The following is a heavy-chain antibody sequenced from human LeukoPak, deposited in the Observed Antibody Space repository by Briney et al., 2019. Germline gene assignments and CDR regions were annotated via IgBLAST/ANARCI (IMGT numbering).Heavy chain of an antibody. CDR3: AKALLPKHWALLGLSGY. CDR1: GFTFSSYA. V-gene: IGHV3-23*01. CDR2: ISGSGGST. Sequence: GGSLRLSCAASGFTFSSYAMGWVRQAPGKGLEWVSAISGSGGSTYYADSVKGRFTISRDNSKNTLYLQMNSLRAEDTAVYYCAKALLPKHWALLGLSGYWGQGTLVTVSS. J-gene: IGHJ4*02. D-gene: IGHD1-26*01.